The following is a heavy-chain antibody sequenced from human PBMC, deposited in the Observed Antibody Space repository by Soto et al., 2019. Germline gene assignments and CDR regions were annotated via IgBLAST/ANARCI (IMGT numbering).Heavy chain of an antibody. CDR2: INPSGGST. J-gene: IGHJ4*02. CDR3: ARGDTVTTYGVLGY. V-gene: IGHV1-46*01. D-gene: IGHD5-12*01. CDR1: GYTFTSYY. Sequence: QVQLVQSGAEVKKPGASVNISCKASGYTFTSYYIHWVRQAPGQGLERMGIINPSGGSTSYTQKFQGRVTMTRDTSTSTVYMELSSLRSEDTAVYYCARGDTVTTYGVLGYWGQGTLVTVSS.